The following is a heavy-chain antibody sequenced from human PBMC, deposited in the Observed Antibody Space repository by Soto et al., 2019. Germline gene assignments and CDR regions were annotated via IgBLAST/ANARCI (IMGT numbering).Heavy chain of an antibody. CDR2: INPSGGST. V-gene: IGHV1-46*02. J-gene: IGHJ4*02. CDR1: GYTFNNYH. D-gene: IGHD3-10*01. CDR3: ARVLSSSGSYYDIDY. Sequence: ASVKVSCKTSGYTFNNYHMHWVRQAPGQGLEWMGIINPSGGSTSYAQKFQGRVTMTRDTSTSTVYMELSSLRSEDTAVYYCARVLSSSGSYYDIDYWGQGTLVTVSS.